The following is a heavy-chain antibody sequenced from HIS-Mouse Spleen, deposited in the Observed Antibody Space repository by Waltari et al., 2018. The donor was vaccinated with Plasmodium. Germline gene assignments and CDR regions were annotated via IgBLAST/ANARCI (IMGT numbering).Heavy chain of an antibody. V-gene: IGHV4-34*01. CDR1: GGSFSGYY. Sequence: QVQLQQWGAGLLKPSETLSLTCAVYGGSFSGYYWSWIRQPPGKGLEWIGEINHSGSTNYNPSLKSRVTISVDTSKNQFSLKLSSVTAADTAVYYCARGRHWGSPVDYWGQGTLVTVSS. D-gene: IGHD7-27*01. J-gene: IGHJ4*02. CDR2: INHSGST. CDR3: ARGRHWGSPVDY.